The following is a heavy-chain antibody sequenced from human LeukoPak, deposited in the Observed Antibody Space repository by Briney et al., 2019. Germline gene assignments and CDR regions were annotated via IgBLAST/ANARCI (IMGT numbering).Heavy chain of an antibody. CDR1: GFTFSSYG. CDR3: AKGQELDDGVFDS. J-gene: IGHJ4*02. V-gene: IGHV3-23*01. Sequence: GGSLRLSCAASGFTFSSYGMHWVRQAPGKGLEWVSTIRSNGDTTYNADSVKGRFTISRDNSKNTLYLELNSLRVEDTATFYCAKGQELDDGVFDSWGQGTMVTVSS. D-gene: IGHD1-1*01. CDR2: IRSNGDTT.